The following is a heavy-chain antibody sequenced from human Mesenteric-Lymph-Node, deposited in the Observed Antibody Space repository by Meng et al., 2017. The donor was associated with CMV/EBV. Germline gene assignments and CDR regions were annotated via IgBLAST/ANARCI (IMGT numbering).Heavy chain of an antibody. Sequence: LTGAASGFTFSNAWMSWVRQAPGKGLEWVGRIKSKTDGGTTDYAAPVKGRFTISRDDSKNTLYLQMNSLKTEDTAVYYCTTPPLRYFDWLSFWGQGTLVTVSS. V-gene: IGHV3-15*01. CDR2: IKSKTDGGTT. J-gene: IGHJ4*02. D-gene: IGHD3-9*01. CDR3: TTPPLRYFDWLSF. CDR1: GFTFSNAW.